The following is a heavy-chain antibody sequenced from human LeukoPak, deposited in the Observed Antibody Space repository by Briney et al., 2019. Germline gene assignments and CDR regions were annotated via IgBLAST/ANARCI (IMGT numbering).Heavy chain of an antibody. J-gene: IGHJ6*02. V-gene: IGHV4-34*01. CDR3: ARIPQLVRFYYYGMDV. D-gene: IGHD6-13*01. CDR2: INHSGST. CDR1: GGSFSGYY. Sequence: SETLSLTCAVYGGSFSGYYWSWIRQPPGKGLEWIGEINHSGSTNYNPSLKSRVTISVDMSKNQFSLKLSSVAAADTAVYYCARIPQLVRFYYYGMDVWGQGTTVTVSS.